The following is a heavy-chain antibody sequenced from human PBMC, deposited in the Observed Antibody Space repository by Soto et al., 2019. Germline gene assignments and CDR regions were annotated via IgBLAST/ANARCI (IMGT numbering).Heavy chain of an antibody. CDR3: AKDAREYDFWSGYNYYYGMDV. Sequence: GGSLRLSCAASGFTFSSYGMHWVRQAPGKGLEWVAVISYDGSNKYYADSVKGRFTISRDNSKNTLYLQMNSLRAEDTAVYYCAKDAREYDFWSGYNYYYGMDVWGQGTTVTVSS. J-gene: IGHJ6*02. CDR2: ISYDGSNK. V-gene: IGHV3-30*18. D-gene: IGHD3-3*01. CDR1: GFTFSSYG.